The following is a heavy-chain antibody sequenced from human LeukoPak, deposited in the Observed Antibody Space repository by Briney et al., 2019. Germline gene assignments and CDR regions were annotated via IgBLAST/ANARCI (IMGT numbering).Heavy chain of an antibody. D-gene: IGHD6-13*01. CDR2: ISGGGDNT. CDR1: GFTFSSYA. V-gene: IGHV3-23*01. Sequence: GGSLRLSCAASGFTFSSYAVSWVRQAPGKGLEWVSAISGGGDNTYYADSVKGRFTISRDNSKNTPYLQMNSLRAEDTAVYYCASPLSIAADWGQGTLVTVSS. J-gene: IGHJ4*02. CDR3: ASPLSIAAD.